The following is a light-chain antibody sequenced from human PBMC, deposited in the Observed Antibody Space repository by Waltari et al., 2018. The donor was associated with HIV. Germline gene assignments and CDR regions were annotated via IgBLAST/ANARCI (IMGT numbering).Light chain of an antibody. CDR1: QNIYKG. V-gene: IGKV1-5*03. CDR2: RAS. J-gene: IGKJ1*01. Sequence: DIQMTQSTSTLSASVGDRVTITCLARQNIYKGLAWFQQKPGKAPKLLIHRASGLETGIPSRFSGSGSGTQFTLTISSLLPDDSATYFCQQYNGYPWTFGQGTKVEIK. CDR3: QQYNGYPWT.